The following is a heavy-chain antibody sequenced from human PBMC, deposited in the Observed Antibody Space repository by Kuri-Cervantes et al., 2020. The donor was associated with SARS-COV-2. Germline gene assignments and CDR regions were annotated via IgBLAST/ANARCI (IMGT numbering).Heavy chain of an antibody. Sequence: ASVKVSCKVSGYTLTELSMHWVRQAPGQGLEWMGIINPSGGSTSYAQKFQGRVTMTRATSTSTVYMELSSLRSEDTAVYYCARSGYCSSTSCSYYYYYGMDVWGQGTTVTVSS. D-gene: IGHD2-2*01. J-gene: IGHJ6*02. CDR1: GYTLTELS. CDR2: INPSGGST. V-gene: IGHV1-46*01. CDR3: ARSGYCSSTSCSYYYYYGMDV.